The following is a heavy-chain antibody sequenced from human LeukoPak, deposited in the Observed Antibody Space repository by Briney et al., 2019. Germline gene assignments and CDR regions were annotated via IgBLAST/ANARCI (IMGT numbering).Heavy chain of an antibody. D-gene: IGHD5-18*01. J-gene: IGHJ4*02. CDR2: IYHSGST. CDR1: GYSISSGYY. Sequence: PSETLSLTCTVSGYSISSGYYWGWIRQPPGKGLEWIGSIYHSGSTYYNPSLKSRATISADTSKNQFSLRLSSVTAADTAVYYCARVAVSGYSYGYRGFFGYWGQGTLDTVSS. CDR3: ARVAVSGYSYGYRGFFGY. V-gene: IGHV4-38-2*02.